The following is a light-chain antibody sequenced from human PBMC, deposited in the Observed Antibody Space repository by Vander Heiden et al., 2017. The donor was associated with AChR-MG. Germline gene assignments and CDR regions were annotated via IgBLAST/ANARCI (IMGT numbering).Light chain of an antibody. CDR3: QQSDSTLFT. J-gene: IGKJ3*01. CDR1: QSISSY. Sequence: DIQMTQSPSSLSASVGDRVTITCRASQSISSYLNWYQQKPGKAPKLLIYAASSLQSGVPSRFSGSGSGTDFTLTISSLQPDDFATYYCQQSDSTLFTFGPGTKVDIK. CDR2: AAS. V-gene: IGKV1-39*01.